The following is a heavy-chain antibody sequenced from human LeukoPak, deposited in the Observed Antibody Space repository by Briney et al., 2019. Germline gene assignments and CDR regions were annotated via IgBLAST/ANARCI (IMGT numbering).Heavy chain of an antibody. CDR3: ARDDYGDYVTLDY. J-gene: IGHJ4*02. CDR2: IYYSGST. V-gene: IGHV4-39*07. D-gene: IGHD4-17*01. Sequence: SETLSLTCTVSGGSISSSSYYWGWIRQPPGKGLEWIGSIYYSGSTYYNPSLKSRVTISVDTSKNQFSLKLSSVTAADTAVYYCARDDYGDYVTLDYWGQGTLVTVSS. CDR1: GGSISSSSYY.